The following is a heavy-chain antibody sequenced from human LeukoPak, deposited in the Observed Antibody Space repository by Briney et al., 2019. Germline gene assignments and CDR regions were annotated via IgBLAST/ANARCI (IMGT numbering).Heavy chain of an antibody. CDR1: GGSISSYY. V-gene: IGHV4-59*01. CDR3: ARGLLSGYYYGMDV. Sequence: SETLSLTCTVSGGSISSYYWSWIRQPPGKGLEWIGYIYYTGSPNYNPSLKSRVTISVDTSKNQFSLKLSSVTAADTAVYYCARGLLSGYYYGMDVWGQGTTVTVSS. J-gene: IGHJ6*02. CDR2: IYYTGSP. D-gene: IGHD3-16*02.